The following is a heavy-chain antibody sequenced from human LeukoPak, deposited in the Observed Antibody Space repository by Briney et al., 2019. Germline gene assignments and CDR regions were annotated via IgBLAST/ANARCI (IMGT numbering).Heavy chain of an antibody. D-gene: IGHD6-19*01. V-gene: IGHV3-11*01. Sequence: PGGSLRLSCAASGFTFSDYYMSWIRQTPGKGVEWTSYISGSGRTIYYEDSVKGRFTISRDNAKNSLYLQMNSLRAEDTAVYYCARTHGGIAVTGLTDYWGQGILVTVSS. CDR3: ARTHGGIAVTGLTDY. CDR2: ISGSGRTI. J-gene: IGHJ4*02. CDR1: GFTFSDYY.